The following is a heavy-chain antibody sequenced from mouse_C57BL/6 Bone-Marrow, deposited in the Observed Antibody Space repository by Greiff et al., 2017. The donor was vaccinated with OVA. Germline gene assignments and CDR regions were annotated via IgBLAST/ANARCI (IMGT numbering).Heavy chain of an antibody. D-gene: IGHD1-1*01. J-gene: IGHJ2*01. CDR3: ASSLLRGY. Sequence: VQLQQSGPELVKPGASVKISCKASGYTFTDYYMNWVKQSPGKSLEWIGDINPNNGGTSYNQKFKGKATLTVDKSSSTAYMELRSLTSEDSAVYCCASSLLRGYWGQGTTLTVSA. CDR2: INPNNGGT. V-gene: IGHV1-26*01. CDR1: GYTFTDYY.